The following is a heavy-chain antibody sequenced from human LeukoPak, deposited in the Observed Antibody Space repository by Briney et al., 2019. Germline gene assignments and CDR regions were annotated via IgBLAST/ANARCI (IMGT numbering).Heavy chain of an antibody. J-gene: IGHJ6*03. Sequence: SETLSLTCAVYGGSFSGYYWSWIRQPPGKGLEWIGEINHSGSTNYNPSLKSRVTISVDTSKNQFSLKLSSVTAADTAVYYCARGIVGSGSSTSFIYYYYMDVWGKGTTVTISS. CDR3: ARGIVGSGSSTSFIYYYYMDV. V-gene: IGHV4-34*01. CDR1: GGSFSGYY. D-gene: IGHD2-2*01. CDR2: INHSGST.